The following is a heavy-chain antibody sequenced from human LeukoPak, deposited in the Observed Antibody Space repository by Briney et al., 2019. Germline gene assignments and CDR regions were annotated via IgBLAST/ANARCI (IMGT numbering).Heavy chain of an antibody. D-gene: IGHD2-2*01. V-gene: IGHV3-11*01. CDR3: AREQGYCSSTSCYDFDY. CDR1: GFTFSDYY. Sequence: GGSLRLSCAASGFTFSDYYMSWIRQAPGKGLEWVPYISSSGSTIYYADSVKGRFTISRDNAKNSLYLQMNSLRAEDTAVYYCAREQGYCSSTSCYDFDYWGQGTLVTVSS. CDR2: ISSSGSTI. J-gene: IGHJ4*02.